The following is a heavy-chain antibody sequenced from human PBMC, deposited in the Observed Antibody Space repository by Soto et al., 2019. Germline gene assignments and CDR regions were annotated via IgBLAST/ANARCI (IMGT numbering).Heavy chain of an antibody. CDR1: GFTFSTYG. Sequence: GGSLRLSCAASGFTFSTYGMSWVRQAPGKGLEWVSAINDNGDNTYDADSVKGRFTISRDNSKSTLYLQMNSLTAEDTAVYHCARHIGHCSRGSCYFDYWGQGTLVTVSS. D-gene: IGHD2-15*01. CDR3: ARHIGHCSRGSCYFDY. J-gene: IGHJ4*02. CDR2: INDNGDNT. V-gene: IGHV3-23*01.